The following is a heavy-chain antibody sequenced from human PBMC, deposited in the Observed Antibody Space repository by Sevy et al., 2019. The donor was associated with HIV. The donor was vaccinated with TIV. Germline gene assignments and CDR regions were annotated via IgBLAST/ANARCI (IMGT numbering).Heavy chain of an antibody. V-gene: IGHV3-21*01. J-gene: IGHJ5*02. D-gene: IGHD1-26*01. Sequence: GGSLRLSCAASGFTFSSYSMNWVHQAPGKGLEWVSSISSSSYIYYTDSVKGRFTISRGNAKNSRYLQMNSPRAEDTAVYYCARGGFDGIFDPWGQGTLVTVSS. CDR1: GFTFSSYS. CDR2: ISSSSYI. CDR3: ARGGFDGIFDP.